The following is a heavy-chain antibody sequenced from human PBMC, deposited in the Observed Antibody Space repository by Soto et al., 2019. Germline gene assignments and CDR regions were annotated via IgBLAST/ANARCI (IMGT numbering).Heavy chain of an antibody. CDR3: ARDRGYYGSGSYEYYYYGMDV. V-gene: IGHV1-69*13. Sequence: ASVKVSCKASGGTFSSYAISWVRQAPGQGLEWMGGIIPIFGTANYAQKFQGRVTITADESTSTAYMELSSLRSEDTAVYYCARDRGYYGSGSYEYYYYGMDVWGQGTTVTVSS. J-gene: IGHJ6*02. D-gene: IGHD3-10*01. CDR2: IIPIFGTA. CDR1: GGTFSSYA.